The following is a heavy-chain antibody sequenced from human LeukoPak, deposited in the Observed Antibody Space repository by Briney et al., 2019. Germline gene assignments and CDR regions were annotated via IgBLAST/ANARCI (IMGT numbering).Heavy chain of an antibody. D-gene: IGHD3-10*01. CDR2: IYTSGST. Sequence: SQTLSLTCTVSGGSISSGSYYWSWIRQPAGKGLEWIGRIYTSGSTNYNPSLKSRVTISVDTSKNQFSLKLSSVTAADTAVYYCAREWGDDAFDIWGQGTTVTVSS. CDR3: AREWGDDAFDI. J-gene: IGHJ3*02. CDR1: GGSISSGSYY. V-gene: IGHV4-61*02.